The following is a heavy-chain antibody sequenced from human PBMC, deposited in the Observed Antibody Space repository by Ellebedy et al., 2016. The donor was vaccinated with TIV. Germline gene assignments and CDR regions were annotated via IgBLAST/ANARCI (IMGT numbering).Heavy chain of an antibody. J-gene: IGHJ4*02. CDR1: GGSISSYY. CDR3: ARFREVRGVTTFDY. V-gene: IGHV4-59*01. Sequence: MPSEALSLTCTVSGGSISSYYWSWIRQPPGKGLEWIGYIYYSGSTNYNPSLKSRVTISVDTSKNQFSLKLSSVTAADTAVYYCARFREVRGVTTFDYWGQGTLVTVSS. D-gene: IGHD3-10*01. CDR2: IYYSGST.